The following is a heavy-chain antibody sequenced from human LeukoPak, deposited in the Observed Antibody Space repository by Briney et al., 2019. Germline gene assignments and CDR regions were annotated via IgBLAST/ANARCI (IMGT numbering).Heavy chain of an antibody. D-gene: IGHD3-10*01. Sequence: GGSLRLSCAASGFTFSHYETNWVRQAPGKGLEWVSYISGSGSTTYYADSVKGRFTISRDNAKNSLHLQMHSLRAEDTAVYYCARDPSLLYFGEGHFDFWGQGALVTVSS. V-gene: IGHV3-48*03. J-gene: IGHJ4*02. CDR2: ISGSGSTT. CDR1: GFTFSHYE. CDR3: ARDPSLLYFGEGHFDF.